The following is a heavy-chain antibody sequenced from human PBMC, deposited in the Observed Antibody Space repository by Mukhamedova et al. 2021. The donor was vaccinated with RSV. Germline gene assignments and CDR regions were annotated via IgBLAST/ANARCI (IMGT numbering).Heavy chain of an antibody. D-gene: IGHD4-23*01. Sequence: APGKGLEWVSYIDSSGNDIQYADSVKGRFTISRDNVKKSLFLQMNSLRAEDTGIYYCARDWQAVEVYYYVMDVRGQGT. V-gene: IGHV3-48*03. J-gene: IGHJ6*02. CDR3: ARDWQAVEVYYYVMDV. CDR2: IDSSGNDI.